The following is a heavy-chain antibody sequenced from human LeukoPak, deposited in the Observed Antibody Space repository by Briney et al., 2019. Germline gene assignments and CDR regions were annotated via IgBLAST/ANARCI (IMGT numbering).Heavy chain of an antibody. CDR1: GGSFSGYY. V-gene: IGHV4-34*01. CDR2: INHSGST. J-gene: IGHJ4*02. CDR3: ARGAHMD. D-gene: IGHD2-21*01. Sequence: SETLSLTCAVYGGSFSGYYWSWIRQPPGKGLEWIGEINHSGSTNYNSSLKSRVTISVDTSKNQFSLKLSSVTAADTAVYYCARGAHMDWGQGTLVTVSS.